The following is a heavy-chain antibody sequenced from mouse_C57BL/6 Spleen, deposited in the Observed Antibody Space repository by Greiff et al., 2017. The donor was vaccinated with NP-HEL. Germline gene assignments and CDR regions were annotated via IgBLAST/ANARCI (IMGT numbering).Heavy chain of an antibody. D-gene: IGHD2-4*01. CDR3: THSYEYELGYFDV. Sequence: VQLQQSGAELVRPGASVKLSCTASGFNITDDYMHWVKPRPEQGLEWIGWIDPENGDTEYASKFQGKATITADTSSNTAYLQRSSLTSEDTAVYYCTHSYEYELGYFDVWGTGTTVTVSS. J-gene: IGHJ1*03. CDR2: IDPENGDT. V-gene: IGHV14-4*01. CDR1: GFNITDDY.